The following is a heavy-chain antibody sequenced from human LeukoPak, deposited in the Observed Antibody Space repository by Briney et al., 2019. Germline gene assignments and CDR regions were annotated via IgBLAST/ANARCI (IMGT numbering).Heavy chain of an antibody. CDR2: IYSSGST. D-gene: IGHD3-22*01. V-gene: IGHV4-4*07. CDR1: GCTFSSYY. J-gene: IGHJ5*02. CDR3: ARANYYDSSGYYPGWFDP. Sequence: SETLYLTCNASGCTFSSYYRHWIRQPAGHGLEWIGRIYSSGSTSYNPTLKSRVTMSVDTSKNQFSLKLSSVTAADTAVYYCARANYYDSSGYYPGWFDPWGQGTLVTVSS.